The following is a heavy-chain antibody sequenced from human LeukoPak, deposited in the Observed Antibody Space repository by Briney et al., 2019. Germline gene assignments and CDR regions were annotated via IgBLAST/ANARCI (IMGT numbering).Heavy chain of an antibody. CDR3: ARGGSNYVRPYFDY. CDR2: ISWNSGSI. CDR1: GFTFDDYA. Sequence: GRSLRLSCAASGFTFDDYAMHWVRQAPGKDLEWVSGISWNSGSIGYADSVKGRFTISRDNAKNSLYLQMNSLRAEDTAVYYCARGGSNYVRPYFDYWGQGTLVTVSS. V-gene: IGHV3-9*01. J-gene: IGHJ4*02. D-gene: IGHD4-11*01.